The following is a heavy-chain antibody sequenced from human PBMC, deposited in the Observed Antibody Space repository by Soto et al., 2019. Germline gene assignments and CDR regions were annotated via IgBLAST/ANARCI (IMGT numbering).Heavy chain of an antibody. CDR1: GGSVSNKTYY. V-gene: IGHV4-61*01. Sequence: SEPLSLTRSVSGGSVSNKTYYWSWIRQPPGKRLEWIGYVYYSGTTNYNPSLKSRVTISVDLSKNQFSLRLSSVTTADTALYYCARTTAVPNTLRSRYFFDYWGQGTLVTVYS. CDR2: VYYSGTT. J-gene: IGHJ4*02. CDR3: ARTTAVPNTLRSRYFFDY. D-gene: IGHD4-17*01.